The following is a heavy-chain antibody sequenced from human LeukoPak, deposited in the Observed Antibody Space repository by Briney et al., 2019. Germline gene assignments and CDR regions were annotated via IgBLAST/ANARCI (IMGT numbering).Heavy chain of an antibody. Sequence: KGLQWVSGISDSGDRAHYADSVKGRFTISRDNSKNTLYLQMNSLRAEDTAVYFCAKQTTGYSGSGVDFWGQGTLVTVSS. CDR3: AKQTTGYSGSGVDF. V-gene: IGHV3-23*01. J-gene: IGHJ4*02. CDR2: ISDSGDRA. D-gene: IGHD3-10*01.